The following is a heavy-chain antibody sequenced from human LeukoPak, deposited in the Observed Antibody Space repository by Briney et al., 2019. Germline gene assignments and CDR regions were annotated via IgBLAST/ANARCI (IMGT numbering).Heavy chain of an antibody. CDR3: ASTKIAAAGTFYYYYYMDV. J-gene: IGHJ6*03. D-gene: IGHD6-13*01. CDR1: GFTFSDYY. V-gene: IGHV3-11*01. CDR2: ISSSGSTI. Sequence: GGSLRLSCAASGFTFSDYYMSWIRQAPGKGLEWVSYISSSGSTIYYADSVKGRFTISRDNAKNSLYLQMNSLRAEDTAVYYCASTKIAAAGTFYYYYYMDVWGKGTTVTVSS.